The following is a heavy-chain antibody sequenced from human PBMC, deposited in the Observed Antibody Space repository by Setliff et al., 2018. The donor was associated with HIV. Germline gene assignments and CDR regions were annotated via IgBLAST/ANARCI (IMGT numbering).Heavy chain of an antibody. Sequence: ASVKVSCKASGYTFINYHIIWVRQAPGQGLEWVGSISASSVNTNYTQGRVTMTTDISTNTAYMELSSLRSADSAVYYCARVPVSNYYYYMDVWGKGTTVTVSS. J-gene: IGHJ6*03. CDR2: ISASSVNT. V-gene: IGHV1-18*01. CDR3: ARVPVSNYYYYMDV. CDR1: GYTFINYH.